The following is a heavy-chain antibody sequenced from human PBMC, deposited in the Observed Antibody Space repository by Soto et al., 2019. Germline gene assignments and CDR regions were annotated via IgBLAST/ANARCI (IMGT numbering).Heavy chain of an antibody. V-gene: IGHV4-34*01. CDR2: INHSGST. Sequence: PSETLSLTCAVYGGSFSGYYWSWIRQPPGKGLEWIGEINHSGSTNYNPSLKSRVTISVDTSKNQFSLKLSSVTAADTAVYYCARGRNSSSSTGDAFDIWGQGTMVTVSS. D-gene: IGHD6-6*01. CDR3: ARGRNSSSSTGDAFDI. J-gene: IGHJ3*02. CDR1: GGSFSGYY.